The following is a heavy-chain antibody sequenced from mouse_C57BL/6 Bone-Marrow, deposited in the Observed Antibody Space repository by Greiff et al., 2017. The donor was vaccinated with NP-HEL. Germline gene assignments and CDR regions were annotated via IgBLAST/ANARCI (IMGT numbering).Heavy chain of an antibody. CDR3: VRDHYYGSSYGVFDY. Sequence: EVHLVESGGGLVQPKGSLKLSCAASGFSFNTYAMNWVRQAPGKGLEWVARIRSKSNNYATYYADSVKDRFTISRDDSESMLYLQMNNLKTEDTAMYYCVRDHYYGSSYGVFDYWGQGTTLTVSS. V-gene: IGHV10-1*01. J-gene: IGHJ2*01. D-gene: IGHD1-1*01. CDR2: IRSKSNNYAT. CDR1: GFSFNTYA.